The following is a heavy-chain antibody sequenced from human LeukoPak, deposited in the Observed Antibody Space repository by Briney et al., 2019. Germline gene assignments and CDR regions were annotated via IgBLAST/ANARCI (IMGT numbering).Heavy chain of an antibody. CDR2: ISYDGSNK. CDR3: AKDMGNDYGESLDY. D-gene: IGHD4-17*01. J-gene: IGHJ4*02. Sequence: GGSLRLSCAASGFTFSSYGMHWVRQAPGKGLEWVAVISYDGSNKYYADSVKGRFTISRDNSKNTLYLQMNSLRAEDTAVYYCAKDMGNDYGESLDYWGQGTLVTVSS. CDR1: GFTFSSYG. V-gene: IGHV3-30*18.